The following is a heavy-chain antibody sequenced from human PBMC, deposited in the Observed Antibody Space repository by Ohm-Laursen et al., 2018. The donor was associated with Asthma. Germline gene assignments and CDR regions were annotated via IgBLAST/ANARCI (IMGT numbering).Heavy chain of an antibody. Sequence: SLRLSCAASGFTFSKYAIYWVRQAPGKGLEWVAVISSDGSQTYYADSEKGRFTISRDNSKNTLYLQMISLRPEDTAVYYWSKDSVVAATSGWFDPWGQGTLVTVSS. V-gene: IGHV3-30*18. CDR2: ISSDGSQT. D-gene: IGHD2-15*01. CDR3: SKDSVVAATSGWFDP. CDR1: GFTFSKYA. J-gene: IGHJ5*02.